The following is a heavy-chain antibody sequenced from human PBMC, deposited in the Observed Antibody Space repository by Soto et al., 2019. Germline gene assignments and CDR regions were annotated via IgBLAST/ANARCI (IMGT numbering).Heavy chain of an antibody. J-gene: IGHJ4*02. CDR1: RYTFTIYY. D-gene: IGHD2-15*01. V-gene: IGHV1-46*01. CDR3: AREGYCGGGSRYYHSYFEY. CDR2: INPSGGST. Sequence: ASVKLTCKASRYTFTIYYMHWVRQAPGQGPERMGIINPSGGSTSYAQKFQGRVTMTRGTSRGTVYMELSSLRSADTAVYYCAREGYCGGGSRYYHSYFEYWGQGNLVTVCS.